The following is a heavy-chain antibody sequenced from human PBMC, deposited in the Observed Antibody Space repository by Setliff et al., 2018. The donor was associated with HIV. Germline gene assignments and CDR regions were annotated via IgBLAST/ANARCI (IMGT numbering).Heavy chain of an antibody. V-gene: IGHV3-7*01. J-gene: IGHJ4*02. CDR3: ATQTGFYNSHWYDY. D-gene: IGHD6-13*01. CDR1: GLPFYNYW. CDR2: IKQDGSDM. Sequence: GGSLRLSCVASGLPFYNYWMTWLRRAPGRGLEWVANIKQDGSDMHYIESVKGRFTTFRDNAKNSVFLQMNSLRAEDTGVYYCATQTGFYNSHWYDYWGQGTMVTVSS.